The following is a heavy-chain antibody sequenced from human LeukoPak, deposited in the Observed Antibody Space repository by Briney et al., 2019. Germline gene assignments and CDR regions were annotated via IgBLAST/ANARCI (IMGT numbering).Heavy chain of an antibody. D-gene: IGHD6-6*01. Sequence: SVKVSCKASGGTFSSYAISWVRQAPGQGLEWMGGIIPIFGTANYAQKFQGRVTITADKSTSTAYMELSSLRSEDTAVYYCAGIAARPLSFDYYYYMDVWGKGTTVTVS. J-gene: IGHJ6*03. CDR3: AGIAARPLSFDYYYYMDV. CDR1: GGTFSSYA. V-gene: IGHV1-69*06. CDR2: IIPIFGTA.